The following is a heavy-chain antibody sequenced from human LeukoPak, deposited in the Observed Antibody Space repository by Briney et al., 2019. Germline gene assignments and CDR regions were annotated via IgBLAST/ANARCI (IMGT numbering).Heavy chain of an antibody. D-gene: IGHD4-17*01. V-gene: IGHV3-33*06. Sequence: GGSLRLSCAASGFTFSSYGMHWVRQAPGKGLEWVAVIWYDGSNRYYADSVKGRFTISRDNSKNTLYLQMNSLRAEDTAVYYCAKDGDESRWLDPWGQGTLVTVSS. J-gene: IGHJ5*02. CDR1: GFTFSSYG. CDR3: AKDGDESRWLDP. CDR2: IWYDGSNR.